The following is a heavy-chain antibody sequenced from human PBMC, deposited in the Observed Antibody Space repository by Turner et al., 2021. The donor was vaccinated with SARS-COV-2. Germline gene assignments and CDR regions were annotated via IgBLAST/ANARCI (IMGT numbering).Heavy chain of an antibody. V-gene: IGHV3-7*03. Sequence: VQLVESGGGLVQPGGSLRLSCAASGFTFSSYWISWVRQAAGKGLEWVANIKQDGSEKYYVDSVKGRFTISRDNAKNSLYLQMNSLRAEDTAVYYCARFHTSSWYFDYWGQGTLVTVSS. CDR1: GFTFSSYW. CDR3: ARFHTSSWYFDY. J-gene: IGHJ4*02. D-gene: IGHD6-13*01. CDR2: IKQDGSEK.